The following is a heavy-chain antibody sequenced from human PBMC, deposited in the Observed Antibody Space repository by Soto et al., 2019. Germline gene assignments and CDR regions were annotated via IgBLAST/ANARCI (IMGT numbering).Heavy chain of an antibody. V-gene: IGHV4-31*03. CDR3: ARETDAFDI. Sequence: QVQLQESGPGLVKPSQTLSLTCTVSGGSISSGYYWSWIRQHPGKGLEWIGYIYYSGSTYYNPSLXXRXTXXVDTSKNQFSLRLSSVTAADTAVYYCARETDAFDIWGQGTMVTVSS. J-gene: IGHJ3*02. CDR1: GGSISSGYY. CDR2: IYYSGST.